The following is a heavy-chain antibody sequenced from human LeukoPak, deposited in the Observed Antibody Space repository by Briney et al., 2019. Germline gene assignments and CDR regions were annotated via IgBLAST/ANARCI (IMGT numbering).Heavy chain of an antibody. Sequence: GGSVRLSCAASGFTFSNAWMSWVRQAPGKGLEWVGRIKSKTDGGTTDYAAPVKGRFTISRDDSKNTLYLQMNSLKTEDTAVYYCTTVYYDSGGYTFDYWGQGTLVTVSS. V-gene: IGHV3-15*01. J-gene: IGHJ4*02. CDR1: GFTFSNAW. CDR3: TTVYYDSGGYTFDY. CDR2: IKSKTDGGTT. D-gene: IGHD3-22*01.